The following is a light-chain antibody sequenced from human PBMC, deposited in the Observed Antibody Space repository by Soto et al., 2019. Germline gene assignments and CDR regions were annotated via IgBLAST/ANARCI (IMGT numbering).Light chain of an antibody. Sequence: QSVLTQPASVSGSPGQSITISCTGTSSDIGDYNFVSWYQQHPGKAPKLMLYEVTYRPSGVSNRFSGSKSGNTASLTISGLQAEDEADYYCSSYTASSTLEVFGGGTKLTVL. CDR1: SSDIGDYNF. V-gene: IGLV2-14*01. CDR3: SSYTASSTLEV. J-gene: IGLJ3*02. CDR2: EVT.